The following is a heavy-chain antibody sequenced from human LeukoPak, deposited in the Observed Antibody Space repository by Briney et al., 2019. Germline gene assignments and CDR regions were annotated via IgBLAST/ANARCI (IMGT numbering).Heavy chain of an antibody. V-gene: IGHV4-59*01. J-gene: IGHJ4*02. CDR3: ARDSKDSSGYYSLFDY. CDR2: IYYSGST. CDR1: GGSISTYY. Sequence: SETLSLTCTVSGGSISTYYWSWIRQPPGKGLEWIGYIYYSGSTNYNPSLKSRVTISVDTSKNQFSLKLSSVTAADTAVYYCARDSKDSSGYYSLFDYWGLGTLVTVSS. D-gene: IGHD3-22*01.